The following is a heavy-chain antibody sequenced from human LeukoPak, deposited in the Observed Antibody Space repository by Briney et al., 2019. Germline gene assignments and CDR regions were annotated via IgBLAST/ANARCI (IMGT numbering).Heavy chain of an antibody. CDR3: ARGLSTGNTGYYFDY. Sequence: GGPLRLSCAASGFTVTGNYMSWVRQAPGKGLEWVSVISSGGSTYYADSVKGRFTISRDSSNNILYLKMHSLRAEDTAVYYCARGLSTGNTGYYFDYWGQGTLVTVSS. CDR1: GFTVTGNY. D-gene: IGHD2-8*02. J-gene: IGHJ4*02. V-gene: IGHV3-53*01. CDR2: ISSGGST.